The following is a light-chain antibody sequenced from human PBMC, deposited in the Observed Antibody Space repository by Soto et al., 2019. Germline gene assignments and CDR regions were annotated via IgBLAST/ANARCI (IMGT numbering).Light chain of an antibody. CDR2: DAS. V-gene: IGKV3-11*01. Sequence: EIVLTQSPATLSLSPGERATLSCRASQSVRSYLAWYQQKHGQAPRLLIYDASNRATGIPARFSGGGSGTVFTLTISSLEPEDFAVYYCQQRSNWPPTFGQGTKLEIK. CDR3: QQRSNWPPT. CDR1: QSVRSY. J-gene: IGKJ2*01.